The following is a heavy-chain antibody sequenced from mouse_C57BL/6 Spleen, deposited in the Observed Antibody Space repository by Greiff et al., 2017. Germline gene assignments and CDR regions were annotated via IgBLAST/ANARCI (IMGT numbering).Heavy chain of an antibody. J-gene: IGHJ3*01. CDR1: GFNIKDYY. V-gene: IGHV14-1*01. CDR3: THDGSRRAWFAD. D-gene: IGHD2-3*01. Sequence: EVQLQQSGAELVRPGASVKLSCTASGFNIKDYYMHWVKQRPEQGLEWIGRIDPEDGDTEYAPKFQGKATMTADTSSNTAYLQLSSLTSEDTAVYYCTHDGSRRAWFADWGKGTLVTVSA. CDR2: IDPEDGDT.